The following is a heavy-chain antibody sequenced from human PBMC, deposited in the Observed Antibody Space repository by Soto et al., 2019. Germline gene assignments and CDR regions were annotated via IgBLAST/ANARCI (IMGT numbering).Heavy chain of an antibody. CDR3: ARQRRGYSGCGV. CDR2: IYYSGST. J-gene: IGHJ4*02. CDR1: GGSISSSSYY. Sequence: SETLSLTCTVSGGSISSSSYYWGWIRQPPGKGLEWIGSIYYSGSTYYNPSLKSRVTISVDTSKNQFSLKLSSVTAADTAVYYCARQRRGYSGCGVWGQGTLVTVSS. D-gene: IGHD5-12*01. V-gene: IGHV4-39*01.